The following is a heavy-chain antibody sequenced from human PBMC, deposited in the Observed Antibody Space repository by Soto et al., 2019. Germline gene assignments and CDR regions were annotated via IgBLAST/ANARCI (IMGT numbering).Heavy chain of an antibody. J-gene: IGHJ4*02. Sequence: VQLLESGGGVAQAGRSPGLFCRASGFGFRRYGMLWVRQAPGKGPEGGAFLSFGGSTQYYADSLRGRFTIPRDNSENTLYLQLDTLRVEDTAMYYCAREGVFGLVKIIPPDYWGQGAQVTVSA. CDR2: LSFGGSTQ. CDR3: AREGVFGLVKIIPPDY. CDR1: GFGFRRYG. V-gene: IGHV3-30*03. D-gene: IGHD3-3*01.